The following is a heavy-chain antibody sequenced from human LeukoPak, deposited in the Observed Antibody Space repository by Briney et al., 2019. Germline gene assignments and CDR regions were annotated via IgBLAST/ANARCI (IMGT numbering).Heavy chain of an antibody. Sequence: ASVKVSCKASGGTFSSYAISWVLQAPGQGLEWMGGIIPIFGTANYAQKFQGRVTITADESTSTAYMELSSLRSEDTAVYYCARANQIGAARPFDYWGQGTLVTVSS. V-gene: IGHV1-69*13. CDR2: IIPIFGTA. CDR1: GGTFSSYA. J-gene: IGHJ4*02. D-gene: IGHD6-6*01. CDR3: ARANQIGAARPFDY.